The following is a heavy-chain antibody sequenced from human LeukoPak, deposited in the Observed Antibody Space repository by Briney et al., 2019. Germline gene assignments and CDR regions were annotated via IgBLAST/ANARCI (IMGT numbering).Heavy chain of an antibody. CDR2: IYSGGGT. CDR1: GFTVSSNY. V-gene: IGHV3-53*01. Sequence: GGSLRLSCAASGFTVSSNYMSWVRQAPGKGLEWVSVIYSGGGTYYADSVKGRFTISRDNSKNTLYLQMNSLRAEDTAVYYCARGLGRSWYYFDYWGQGTLVTVSS. J-gene: IGHJ4*02. CDR3: ARGLGRSWYYFDY. D-gene: IGHD6-13*01.